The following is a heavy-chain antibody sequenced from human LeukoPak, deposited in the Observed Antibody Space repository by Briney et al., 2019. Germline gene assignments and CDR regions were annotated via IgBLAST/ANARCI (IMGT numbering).Heavy chain of an antibody. CDR2: INHSGST. D-gene: IGHD3-10*01. CDR1: VGSFSGYY. V-gene: IGHV4-34*01. J-gene: IGHJ6*03. Sequence: SETLSLTRAVYVGSFSGYYWSWIRQPPGKGLEWIGEINHSGSTNYNSSLKRRVTISVDTSKKQFSLKLSSVTAADTAVYYCARGYYGSGSHCCHMDVWGKGTTITVS. CDR3: ARGYYGSGSHCCHMDV.